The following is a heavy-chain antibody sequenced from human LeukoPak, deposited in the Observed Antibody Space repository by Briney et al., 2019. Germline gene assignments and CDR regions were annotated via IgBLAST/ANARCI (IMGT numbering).Heavy chain of an antibody. V-gene: IGHV4-31*03. Sequence: SETLSLTCTVSGGSISSGGYYWSWIRQHPGKGLEWIGYIYYSGSTYYNPSLKSRVTISVDTSKNQFPLKLSSVTAADTAVYYCARLPPPYYYDSSGYFDYWGQGTLVTVSS. CDR3: ARLPPPYYYDSSGYFDY. D-gene: IGHD3-22*01. J-gene: IGHJ4*02. CDR1: GGSISSGGYY. CDR2: IYYSGST.